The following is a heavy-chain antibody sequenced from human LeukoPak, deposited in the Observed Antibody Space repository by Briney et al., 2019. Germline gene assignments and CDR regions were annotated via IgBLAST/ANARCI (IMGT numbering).Heavy chain of an antibody. V-gene: IGHV1-2*02. Sequence: ASVKASCTASRYTFTGYYMHWVRQAPGQGLEWMGWINPNSGGTNYAQKFQGRVTMTRDTSISTAYMELSRLRSDDTAVYYCARVSFGYGQERAVDYWGQGTLVTVSS. J-gene: IGHJ4*02. CDR2: INPNSGGT. CDR1: RYTFTGYY. CDR3: ARVSFGYGQERAVDY. D-gene: IGHD5-18*01.